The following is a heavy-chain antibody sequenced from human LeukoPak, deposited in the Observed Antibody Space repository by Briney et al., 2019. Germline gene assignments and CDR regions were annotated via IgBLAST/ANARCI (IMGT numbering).Heavy chain of an antibody. J-gene: IGHJ6*03. CDR2: INHSGST. Sequence: SETLSLTCAVYGGSFSGYYWSWIRQPPGKGLEWIGEINHSGSTNYNPSLKSRVTISVDTSKNQFSLKLSSVTAADTAVYYCARINSGSSSYYYYYMDVWGKGTTVTISS. D-gene: IGHD3-10*01. CDR1: GGSFSGYY. V-gene: IGHV4-34*01. CDR3: ARINSGSSSYYYYYMDV.